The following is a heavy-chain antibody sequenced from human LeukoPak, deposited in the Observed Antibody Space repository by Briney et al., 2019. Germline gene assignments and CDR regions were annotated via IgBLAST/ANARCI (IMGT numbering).Heavy chain of an antibody. J-gene: IGHJ4*02. CDR1: GLTFSDYS. V-gene: IGHV3-23*01. D-gene: IGHD2-2*01. Sequence: PGGSLRLSCAVSGLTFSDYSMTWVRQAPGKGLFWVSGISAGGGSTYYADSVKGRFAISRDNSKNTLDLQMNSLRGEDTAVYYCAKDQKWGPAGYYFDSWGQGALVTVSS. CDR2: ISAGGGST. CDR3: AKDQKWGPAGYYFDS.